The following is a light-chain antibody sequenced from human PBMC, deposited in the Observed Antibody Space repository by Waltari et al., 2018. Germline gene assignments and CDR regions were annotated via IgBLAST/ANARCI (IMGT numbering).Light chain of an antibody. V-gene: IGLV6-57*01. CDR2: EYN. CDR3: QSYDTNNVV. CDR1: SGSIASNN. J-gene: IGLJ3*02. Sequence: NFMLTKPHSVSESPGTTVTISCTRSSGSIASNNVQWYQQRPRSSPTSVIYEYNHRPSGVPDRFSGSIDSSSNSASLTISGLKTEDEADYYCQSYDTNNVVFGGGTKLTVL.